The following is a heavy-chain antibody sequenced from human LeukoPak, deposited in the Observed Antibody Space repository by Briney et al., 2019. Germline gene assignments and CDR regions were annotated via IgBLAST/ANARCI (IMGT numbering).Heavy chain of an antibody. CDR2: INSDGSST. D-gene: IGHD2-21*02. V-gene: IGHV3-74*01. J-gene: IGHJ4*02. CDR3: ARDSIAVVTAMLGY. Sequence: PGGSLRLSCEASGFTFSSHWMHWVRQVPGKGLVWVSRINSDGSSTSYADSVKGRFTISRDNAKNTLYLQMNSLRAEDTAVYYCARDSIAVVTAMLGYWGQGTLVTVSS. CDR1: GFTFSSHW.